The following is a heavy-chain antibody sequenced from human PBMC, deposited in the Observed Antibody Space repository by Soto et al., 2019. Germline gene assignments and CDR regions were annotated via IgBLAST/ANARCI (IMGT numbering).Heavy chain of an antibody. CDR3: ARVRIDHEWFDP. CDR2: IYSSGST. CDR1: GGSISSSSYY. J-gene: IGHJ5*02. V-gene: IGHV4-39*01. Sequence: SEALSLTCTVSGGSISSSSYYWGWIRRSPGKGLEWIGNIYSSGSTYCNTSLKSRVTISADTSKNQFSLTLRFVTAADTAVYYCARVRIDHEWFDPWGQGTLVTVSS.